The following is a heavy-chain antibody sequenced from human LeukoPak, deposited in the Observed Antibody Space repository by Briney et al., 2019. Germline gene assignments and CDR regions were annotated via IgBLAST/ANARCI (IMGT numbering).Heavy chain of an antibody. CDR2: TRNKANSYTT. J-gene: IGHJ4*02. D-gene: IGHD5-18*01. CDR3: ARGEFGYSYAPAFDY. CDR1: GFTFSDHY. V-gene: IGHV3-72*01. Sequence: GGSLRLSCAASGFTFSDHYMDWVRQAPGKGLEWVGRTRNKANSYTTEYAASVKGRFTISRDDSKNSLYLQMNSLKTEDTAVYFCARGEFGYSYAPAFDYWGQGTLVTVSS.